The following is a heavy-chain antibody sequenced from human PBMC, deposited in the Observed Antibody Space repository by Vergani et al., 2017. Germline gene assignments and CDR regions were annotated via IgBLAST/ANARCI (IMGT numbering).Heavy chain of an antibody. D-gene: IGHD3-3*01. CDR3: ARDLKDFWSGYPWD. CDR2: ISYDGSNK. V-gene: IGHV3-30*04. Sequence: QAQLVESGGGVVQPGRSLRLSCAASGFTFSSYAMHWVRQAPGKGLEWVAVISYDGSNKYYADSVKGRFTISRDNSKNTLYLQMNSLRAEDTAVYYCARDLKDFWSGYPWDWGQGTLVTVSS. CDR1: GFTFSSYA. J-gene: IGHJ4*02.